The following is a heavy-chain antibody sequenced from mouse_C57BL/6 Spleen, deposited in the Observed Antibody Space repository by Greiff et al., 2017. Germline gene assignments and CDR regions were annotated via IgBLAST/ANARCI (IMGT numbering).Heavy chain of an antibody. V-gene: IGHV1-15*01. D-gene: IGHD1-1*01. CDR2: IDPETGGT. CDR1: GYTFTDYE. Sequence: QVQLQQSGAELVRPGASVTLSCKASGYTFTDYEMHWVKQTPVHGLEWIGAIDPETGGTAYNQKFKGKAILTADKSSSTAYMELRGLTSEDSAVYYCTRRGSSVFDYWGQGTTLTVSS. J-gene: IGHJ2*01. CDR3: TRRGSSVFDY.